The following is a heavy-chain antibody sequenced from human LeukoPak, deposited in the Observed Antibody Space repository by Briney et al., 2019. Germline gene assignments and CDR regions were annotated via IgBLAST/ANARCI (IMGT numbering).Heavy chain of an antibody. D-gene: IGHD6-6*01. V-gene: IGHV1-24*01. J-gene: IGHJ4*02. CDR1: GYTFTSYY. CDR2: FDPEDGET. CDR3: ATGRPYSSSPYDFDY. Sequence: ASVKVSCKASGYTFTSYYMHWVRQAPGKGLEWMGGFDPEDGETIYAQKFQGRVTMTEDTSTDTAYMELSSLRSEDTAVYYCATGRPYSSSPYDFDYWGQGTLVTVSS.